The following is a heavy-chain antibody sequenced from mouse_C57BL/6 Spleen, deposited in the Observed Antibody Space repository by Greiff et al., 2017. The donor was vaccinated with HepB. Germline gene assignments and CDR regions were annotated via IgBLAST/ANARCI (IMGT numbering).Heavy chain of an antibody. CDR1: GYTFTDYE. V-gene: IGHV1-15*01. Sequence: QVQLQQSGAELVRPGASVTLSCKASGYTFTDYEMHWVKQTPVHGLEWIGAIDPETGGTAYNQKFKGKAILTADKSSSTAYMELRSLTSEDSAVYYCTEGGYYNYFDYWGQGTTLTVSS. CDR3: TEGGYYNYFDY. D-gene: IGHD2-3*01. CDR2: IDPETGGT. J-gene: IGHJ2*01.